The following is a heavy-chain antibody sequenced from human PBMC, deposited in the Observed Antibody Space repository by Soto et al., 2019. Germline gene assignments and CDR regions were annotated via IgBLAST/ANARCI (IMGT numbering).Heavy chain of an antibody. V-gene: IGHV3-48*03. Sequence: GGSLRLSCAAAGFTFSSFEMNWVRQAPGKGLEWVSYITSSGSTIYYADSVKGRFTISRDNAKNSLYLQMNSLRAEDTAVYYCAKDRAYCGGDCYSPHGYGMDVWGQGTTVTVSS. D-gene: IGHD2-21*02. CDR3: AKDRAYCGGDCYSPHGYGMDV. J-gene: IGHJ6*02. CDR1: GFTFSSFE. CDR2: ITSSGSTI.